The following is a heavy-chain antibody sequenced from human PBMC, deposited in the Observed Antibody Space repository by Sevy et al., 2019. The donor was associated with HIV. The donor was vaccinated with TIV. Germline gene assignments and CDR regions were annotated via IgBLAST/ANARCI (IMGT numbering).Heavy chain of an antibody. Sequence: SETLSLTCAVYGGSFSGYYWTFFRQPPGKGLEWIGEITRSENTNSNSSLKSRVTISVDTSKNQFSLKLTSVTAADTAVYFWTRGRYDKYVWGSYRPTYFDYWGQGSLVTVSS. CDR3: TRGRYDKYVWGSYRPTYFDY. J-gene: IGHJ4*02. CDR2: ITRSENT. D-gene: IGHD3-16*02. V-gene: IGHV4-34*01. CDR1: GGSFSGYY.